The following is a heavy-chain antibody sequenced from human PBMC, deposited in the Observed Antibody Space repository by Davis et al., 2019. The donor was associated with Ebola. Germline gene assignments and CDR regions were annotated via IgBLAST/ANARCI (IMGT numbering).Heavy chain of an antibody. CDR1: GFIFRNYV. J-gene: IGHJ6*04. CDR3: AKGPLGSSSGYYYYGMDV. V-gene: IGHV3-23*01. CDR2: FGTGGDT. D-gene: IGHD6-6*01. Sequence: PGGSLRLSCETSGFIFRNYVMSWVRQAPGKGLEWVSTFGTGGDTYYADSVKGRFAISRDNSRGTLYLQMNSLRAEDTAVYYCAKGPLGSSSGYYYYGMDVWGKGTTVTVSS.